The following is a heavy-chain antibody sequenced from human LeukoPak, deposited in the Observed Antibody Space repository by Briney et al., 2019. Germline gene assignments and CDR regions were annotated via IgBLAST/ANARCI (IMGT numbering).Heavy chain of an antibody. CDR3: ARLRESGSSAGWFDP. CDR1: GFSLDTIGMC. CDR2: IDWDDAK. Sequence: SGPTLVNPTQTLTLTCTFSGFSLDTIGMCVTWIRQPPGKALEWLARIDWDDAKYYSMSLKTRLTISKDTSKNQVVLTMTNMAPVDSATYYCARLRESGSSAGWFDPWGQGTLVTVSS. D-gene: IGHD6-13*01. J-gene: IGHJ5*02. V-gene: IGHV2-70*11.